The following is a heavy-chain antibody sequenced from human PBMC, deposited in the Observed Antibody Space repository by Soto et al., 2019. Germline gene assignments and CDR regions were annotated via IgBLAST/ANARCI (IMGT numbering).Heavy chain of an antibody. V-gene: IGHV5-51*01. CDR3: ARHVRYAVVVPAAYDY. CDR1: GYSFTSYW. D-gene: IGHD2-2*01. J-gene: IGHJ4*02. CDR2: IYPGDSDT. Sequence: ESLKISCKGSGYSFTSYWIGWVRQMPGKGLEWMGIIYPGDSDTRYSPSFQGQVTISADKSISTAYLQWSSLKASDTAMYYCARHVRYAVVVPAAYDYWGQGTLVTVSS.